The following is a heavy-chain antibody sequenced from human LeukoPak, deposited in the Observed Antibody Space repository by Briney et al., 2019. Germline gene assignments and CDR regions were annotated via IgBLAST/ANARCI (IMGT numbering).Heavy chain of an antibody. CDR2: IYYSRRN. J-gene: IGHJ6*03. Sequence: SETLSLTCAVYGGSFSVQYWGSIRQPPGKGLEWNGYIYYSRRNHNNPPLKSRVTISVDTSKNQFSLKLSSGTAEDTAVYCCTGVKQGVDYYYYYYMDVWGKGTTVTVSS. CDR1: GGSFSVQY. V-gene: IGHV4-34*11. CDR3: TGVKQGVDYYYYYYMDV.